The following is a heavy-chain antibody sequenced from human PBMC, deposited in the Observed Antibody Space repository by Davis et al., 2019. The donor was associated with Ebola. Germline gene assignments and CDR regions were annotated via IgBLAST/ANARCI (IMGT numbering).Heavy chain of an antibody. Sequence: ASVQVSCKASGYTFTSFAMDWARQVPGQRPEWMGWINAGNGNTRYSQKFQGRVTITRDTSANTSFMELSSLRSEDTAVYYCASGKMATEYYFDYWGQGTLVTVSS. CDR1: GYTFTSFA. V-gene: IGHV1-3*01. D-gene: IGHD5-24*01. J-gene: IGHJ4*02. CDR2: INAGNGNT. CDR3: ASGKMATEYYFDY.